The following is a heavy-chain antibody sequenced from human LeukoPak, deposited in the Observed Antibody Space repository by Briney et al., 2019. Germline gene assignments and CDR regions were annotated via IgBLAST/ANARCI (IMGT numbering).Heavy chain of an antibody. D-gene: IGHD6-6*01. CDR3: ARVQKGIAAQLKNYYYSGMAV. V-gene: IGHV4-34*01. J-gene: IGHJ6*04. CDR1: GGSFSGYY. CDR2: INHSGST. Sequence: SETPSLTCAVYGGSFSGYYWSWIRQPPGKGLEWIGEINHSGSTNYNPSLKSRVTISVDASKNQFSLKLSSVTAADTAVYYCARVQKGIAAQLKNYYYSGMAVGAKGTRVPV.